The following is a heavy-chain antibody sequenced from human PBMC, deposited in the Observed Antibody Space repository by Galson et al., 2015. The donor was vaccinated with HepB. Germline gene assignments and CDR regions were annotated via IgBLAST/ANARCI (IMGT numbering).Heavy chain of an antibody. D-gene: IGHD1-20*01. CDR3: ARSGYHFGAFDI. Sequence: ETLSLTCTVSGDSIRSYYWNWIRQTPEKGLEWIAYIHYTGTTYSNPRLKSRVTISQDTPKNHISLRLTSLTAADTAVYYCARSGYHFGAFDIWGQGTGVTVSS. CDR2: IHYTGTT. CDR1: GDSIRSYY. J-gene: IGHJ3*02. V-gene: IGHV4-59*01.